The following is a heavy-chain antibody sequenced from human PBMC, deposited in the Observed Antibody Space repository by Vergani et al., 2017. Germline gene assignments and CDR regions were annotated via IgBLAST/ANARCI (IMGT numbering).Heavy chain of an antibody. V-gene: IGHV3-15*01. Sequence: EVQLVESGGGLVKPGGSLRLSCAASGFTFSNAWMSWVRQAPGKGLEWVGRIKSKTDGGKTDYAAPVKGRFTISRDDTKNTLYLQMNSLKTEDTAVYYCTTEDVVVVAATNYWGQGTLVTVSS. CDR2: IKSKTDGGKT. CDR3: TTEDVVVVAATNY. D-gene: IGHD2-15*01. CDR1: GFTFSNAW. J-gene: IGHJ4*02.